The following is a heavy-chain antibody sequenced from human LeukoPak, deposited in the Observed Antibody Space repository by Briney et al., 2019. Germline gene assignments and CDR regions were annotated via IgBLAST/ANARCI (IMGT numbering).Heavy chain of an antibody. CDR3: ARELATSEYYYYYGMDV. V-gene: IGHV1-69*04. Sequence: VASVKVSCEASVGTFSSYAISCVRHAPGQGLECMGRIIPIFGIANYAQKFQGRVTITANKSTRTAYMELSSLRSEDTAVYYCARELATSEYYYYYGMDVWGQGTTVTVSS. CDR1: VGTFSSYA. J-gene: IGHJ6*02. CDR2: IIPIFGIA.